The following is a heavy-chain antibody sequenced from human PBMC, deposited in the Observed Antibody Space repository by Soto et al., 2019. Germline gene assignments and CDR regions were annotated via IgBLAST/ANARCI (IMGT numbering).Heavy chain of an antibody. D-gene: IGHD3-22*01. CDR3: AREAVGYYYDSSGYGDY. CDR2: INPNSGGT. J-gene: IGHJ4*02. CDR1: GYTFTGYY. Sequence: ASVKVSCKASGYTFTGYYMHWVRQAPGQGLEWMGWINPNSGGTNYAQKFQGRVTMTRDTSISTAYMELSRLRSDDTAVYYCAREAVGYYYDSSGYGDYWGQGTLVTVSS. V-gene: IGHV1-2*02.